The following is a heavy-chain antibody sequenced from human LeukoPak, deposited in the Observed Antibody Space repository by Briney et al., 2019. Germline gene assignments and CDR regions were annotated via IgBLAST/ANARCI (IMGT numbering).Heavy chain of an antibody. CDR2: INHSGST. CDR3: ARGPGYQLLRPYYYYYGMDV. V-gene: IGHV4-34*01. CDR1: GGSFSGYY. D-gene: IGHD2-2*01. J-gene: IGHJ6*02. Sequence: SETLSPTCAVYGGSFSGYYWSWIRQPPGKGLEWIGEINHSGSTNYNPSLKSRVTISVDTSKNQFSLKLSSVTAADTAVYYCARGPGYQLLRPYYYYYGMDVWGQGTTVTVSS.